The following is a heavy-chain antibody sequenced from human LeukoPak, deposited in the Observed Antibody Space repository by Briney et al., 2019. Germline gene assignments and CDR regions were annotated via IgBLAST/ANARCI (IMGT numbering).Heavy chain of an antibody. J-gene: IGHJ2*01. CDR3: VRDPLGYWYFDL. CDR1: GFSVSTNY. Sequence: PGGSLRLSCAASGFSVSTNYMSWVRQAPGRGLEWVPIFYRNGDTHYADSVKGRFTVSRDNSKNTLSLQMNSLRVEDTAVYYCVRDPLGYWYFDLWGRGTLVTVSS. CDR2: FYRNGDT. V-gene: IGHV3-53*01.